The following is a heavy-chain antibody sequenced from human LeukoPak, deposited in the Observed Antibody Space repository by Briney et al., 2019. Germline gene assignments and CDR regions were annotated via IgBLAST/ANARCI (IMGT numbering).Heavy chain of an antibody. Sequence: PGGSLRLSCGASGFTFSSYAMSWGRQAPGKGLEWVSAISGSGGSTYYADSVKGRFTISRDNSKSTLYLQMNSLRAEDTAVYYCAKVRDSSGSRAHAFDIWGQGTMVTVSS. J-gene: IGHJ3*02. CDR2: ISGSGGST. V-gene: IGHV3-23*01. D-gene: IGHD3-22*01. CDR3: AKVRDSSGSRAHAFDI. CDR1: GFTFSSYA.